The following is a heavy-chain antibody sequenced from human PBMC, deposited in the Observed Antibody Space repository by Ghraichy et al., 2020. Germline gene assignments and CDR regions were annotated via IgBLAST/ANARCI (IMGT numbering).Heavy chain of an antibody. CDR3: ARGINYFDL. D-gene: IGHD5-24*01. Sequence: ASVKVSCKASGYTFINYGITWVRQAPGQGLECLGWITTKSGNTHYRWEFQDRVTMTTDTSTSTAYMELRSLRSDDTAVYYCARGINYFDLWGQGTLVTVAA. CDR1: GYTFINYG. J-gene: IGHJ5*02. CDR2: ITTKSGNT. V-gene: IGHV1-18*01.